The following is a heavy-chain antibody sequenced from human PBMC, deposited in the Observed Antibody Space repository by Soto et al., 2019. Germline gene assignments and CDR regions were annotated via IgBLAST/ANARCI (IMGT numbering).Heavy chain of an antibody. Sequence: TSETLSLTCTVSGGSISSSSYYWGWIRQPPGKGLEWIGSIYYSGATYYNPSLKTRVAISVDTSKNQFSLKLSSVTAADTAVYYWGRQGLVTWEGYYFDYWGQGALVTVS. J-gene: IGHJ4*02. CDR1: GGSISSSSYY. V-gene: IGHV4-39*01. D-gene: IGHD1-26*01. CDR3: GRQGLVTWEGYYFDY. CDR2: IYYSGAT.